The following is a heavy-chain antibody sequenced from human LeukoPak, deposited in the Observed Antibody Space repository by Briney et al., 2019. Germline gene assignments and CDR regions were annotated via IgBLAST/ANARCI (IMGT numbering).Heavy chain of an antibody. CDR1: GGSFSGYY. CDR3: ARYVWGSYPTFEDY. J-gene: IGHJ4*02. V-gene: IGHV4-34*10. CDR2: INHSGST. D-gene: IGHD3-16*02. Sequence: PSETLSLTCAVYGGSFSGYYWSWIRQPPGKGLEWIGEINHSGSTNYNPSFKSRVTISVDTSNNQFSLKLSSVTAADTAVYYCARYVWGSYPTFEDYWGQGTLVTVSS.